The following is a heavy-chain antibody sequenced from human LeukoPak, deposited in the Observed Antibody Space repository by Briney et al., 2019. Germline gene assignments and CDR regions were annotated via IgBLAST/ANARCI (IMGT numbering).Heavy chain of an antibody. CDR2: ISTNGRTK. CDR1: GFTFSDYY. D-gene: IGHD1-26*01. V-gene: IGHV3-11*01. J-gene: IGHJ4*02. Sequence: PGGSLRLSCAASGFTFSDYYMSWIRQAPGKGLERVSYISTNGRTKYYADSVKGRFTISRDNAKNSLYPQMNSLRAEDTAVYYCARETGATKPFDYWGQGTLVTVSS. CDR3: ARETGATKPFDY.